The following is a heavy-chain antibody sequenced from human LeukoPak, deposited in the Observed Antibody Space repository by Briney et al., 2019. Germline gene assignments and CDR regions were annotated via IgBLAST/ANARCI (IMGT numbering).Heavy chain of an antibody. CDR2: IIPILGIA. Sequence: SVKVSCKASGGIFSSYTISWVRQAPGQGLEWMGRIIPILGIANYAQKFQGRVTITADKSTSTAYMELSSLRSEDTAVYYCARGPSQWFGESAFDIWGQGTMVTVSS. CDR3: ARGPSQWFGESAFDI. V-gene: IGHV1-69*02. D-gene: IGHD3-10*01. CDR1: GGIFSSYT. J-gene: IGHJ3*02.